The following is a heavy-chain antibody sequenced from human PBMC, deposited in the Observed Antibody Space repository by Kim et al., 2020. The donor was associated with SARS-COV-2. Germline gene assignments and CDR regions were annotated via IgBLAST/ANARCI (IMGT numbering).Heavy chain of an antibody. CDR1: GGSFSGYY. CDR2: INHSGST. D-gene: IGHD2-2*01. Sequence: SETLSLTCAVYGGSFSGYYWSWIRQPPGKGLEWIGEINHSGSTNYNPSLKSRVTISVDTSKNQFSLKLSSVTAADTAVYYCARGGVRYQLLMRDYYYGMDVWGQGTTVTVSS. CDR3: ARGGVRYQLLMRDYYYGMDV. V-gene: IGHV4-34*01. J-gene: IGHJ6*02.